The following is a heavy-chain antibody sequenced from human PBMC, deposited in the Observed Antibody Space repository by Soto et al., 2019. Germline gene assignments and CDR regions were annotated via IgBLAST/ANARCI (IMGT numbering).Heavy chain of an antibody. D-gene: IGHD6-13*01. V-gene: IGHV3-15*07. Sequence: EVQLVESGGGLVKPGGSLRLSCAASGFTFSNAWMNWVRQAPGKGLEWVGRIKSKTDGGTTDYAAPVKGRFTISRDDSKNTLYLQMNSLKTEDTAVYYCTTPAAAGRDDAFDIWGQGTMVTVSS. CDR1: GFTFSNAW. CDR2: IKSKTDGGTT. J-gene: IGHJ3*02. CDR3: TTPAAAGRDDAFDI.